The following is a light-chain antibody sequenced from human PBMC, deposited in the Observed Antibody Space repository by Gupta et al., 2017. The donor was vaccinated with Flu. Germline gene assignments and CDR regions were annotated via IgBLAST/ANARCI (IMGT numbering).Light chain of an antibody. J-gene: IGLJ3*02. Sequence: LPPSPSASRAPGPTVTFSCSGSSSNIASNAVNWYQQFPGTAPKLLIYSDDQRRSGVPDRFAGSTSGTSASLAIRSLQSEDETVEDDYVWDASHNGRGVFGGGTKVTVL. CDR2: SDD. V-gene: IGLV1-44*01. CDR3: YVWDASHNGRGV. CDR1: SSNIASNA.